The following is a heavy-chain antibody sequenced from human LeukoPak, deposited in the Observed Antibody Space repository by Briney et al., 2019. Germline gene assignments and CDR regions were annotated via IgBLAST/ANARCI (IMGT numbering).Heavy chain of an antibody. CDR3: AKYDIVVVPAAMVDY. Sequence: GGSLRLSCAASGFTFSSYAMSWVRQAPAKGLEWVSAISGSGGSTYYADSVKGRFTISRDNSKNTLYLQMNSLRAEDTAVYYCAKYDIVVVPAAMVDYWGQGTLVTVSS. V-gene: IGHV3-23*01. CDR1: GFTFSSYA. CDR2: ISGSGGST. D-gene: IGHD2-2*01. J-gene: IGHJ4*02.